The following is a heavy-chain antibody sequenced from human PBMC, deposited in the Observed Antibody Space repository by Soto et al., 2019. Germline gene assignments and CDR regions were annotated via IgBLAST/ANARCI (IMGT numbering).Heavy chain of an antibody. CDR1: GGSFDTYY. V-gene: IGHV4-34*01. D-gene: IGHD3-9*01. CDR3: ARAKYFNPVLPNSDQYYYGLDV. CDR2: SNHRGSN. Sequence: SETLSLTCVVSGGSFDTYYWNWIRQSPGKGLEWIGESNHRGSNNYSPSLKSRVTISLDTSKNQFSLKLTSVTAADTAVYYCARAKYFNPVLPNSDQYYYGLDVWGQGTTVTVSS. J-gene: IGHJ6*02.